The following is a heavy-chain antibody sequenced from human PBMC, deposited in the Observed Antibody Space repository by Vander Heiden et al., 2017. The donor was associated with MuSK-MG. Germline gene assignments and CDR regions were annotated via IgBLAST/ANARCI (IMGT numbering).Heavy chain of an antibody. D-gene: IGHD3-10*01. CDR2: TYYRSKWYY. J-gene: IGHJ2*01. Sequence: QVQLQQSGPGLVKPSQTLSLTCAISGYGVSDSGAAWSWVRQSPSRGLEWLGRTYYRSKWYYDYATSVESRITINPDTSKNHVSLHLNSVTPEDTAVYYCARVSSGKTYYFADLWGRGTLVTVSS. V-gene: IGHV6-1*01. CDR3: ARVSSGKTYYFADL. CDR1: GYGVSDSGAA.